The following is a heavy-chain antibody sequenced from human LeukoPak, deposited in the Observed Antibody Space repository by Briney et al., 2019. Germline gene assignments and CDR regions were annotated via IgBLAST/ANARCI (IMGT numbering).Heavy chain of an antibody. D-gene: IGHD6-19*01. J-gene: IGHJ4*02. Sequence: GASVTVSFTASGYTFTFKYMHWVRQAPGQGLEWMGWINPNSGGTNYAQKFQERVTMTRDTSISTAYMELSRLRSDDTAVYYCARDAGYSSGWYNDYWGQGTLVTVSS. CDR2: INPNSGGT. V-gene: IGHV1-2*02. CDR3: ARDAGYSSGWYNDY. CDR1: GYTFTFKY.